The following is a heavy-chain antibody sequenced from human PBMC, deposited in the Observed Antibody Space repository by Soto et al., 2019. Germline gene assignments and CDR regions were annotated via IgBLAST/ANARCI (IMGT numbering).Heavy chain of an antibody. CDR3: ARDAHCSSTSCLFSYYYYGMDV. Sequence: PGGSLRLSCAASGFTFSSYWMSWVRQAPGKGLEWVANIKQDGSEKYYVDSVKGRFTISRDNAKNSLYLQMNSLRAEDTAVYYCARDAHCSSTSCLFSYYYYGMDVWGQGTMVTAP. CDR1: GFTFSSYW. V-gene: IGHV3-7*03. D-gene: IGHD2-2*01. CDR2: IKQDGSEK. J-gene: IGHJ6*02.